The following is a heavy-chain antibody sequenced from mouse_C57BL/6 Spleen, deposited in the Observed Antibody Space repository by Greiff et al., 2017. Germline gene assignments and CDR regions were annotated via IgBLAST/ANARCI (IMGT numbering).Heavy chain of an antibody. CDR3: ARGDSSGAMDY. V-gene: IGHV1-80*01. J-gene: IGHJ4*01. CDR1: GYAFSSYW. D-gene: IGHD3-2*01. CDR2: IYPGDGDT. Sequence: VKLMESGAELVKPGASVKISCKASGYAFSSYWMNWVKQRPGKGLEWIGQIYPGDGDTNYNGKFKGKATLPADKTSSTAYMQLSSLTSEDSAVYFCARGDSSGAMDYWGQGTSVTVSS.